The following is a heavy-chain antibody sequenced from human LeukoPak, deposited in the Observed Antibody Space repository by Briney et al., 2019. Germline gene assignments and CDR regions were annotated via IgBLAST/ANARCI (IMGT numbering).Heavy chain of an antibody. CDR2: INSDGSST. D-gene: IGHD3-3*01. J-gene: IGHJ4*02. CDR3: AREVSGDFWSGYYTPGTFDY. CDR1: GFTFSSYW. Sequence: GGSLRLSXAASGFTFSSYWMHWVRQAPGKGLVWVSRINSDGSSTSYADSVKGRFTISRDNAKNTLYLQMNSLRAEDTAVYYCAREVSGDFWSGYYTPGTFDYWGQGTLVTVSS. V-gene: IGHV3-74*01.